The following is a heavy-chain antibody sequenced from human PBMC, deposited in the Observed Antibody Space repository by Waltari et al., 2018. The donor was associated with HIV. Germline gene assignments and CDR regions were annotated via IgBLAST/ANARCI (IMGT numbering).Heavy chain of an antibody. CDR1: GSTFTGYY. CDR3: TGDAASSGYWYFDL. V-gene: IGHV1-2*02. D-gene: IGHD3-10*01. J-gene: IGHJ2*01. CDR2: INPDSGGT. Sequence: QVQLVQSGPEVKKPGASVKVSCKDSGSTFTGYYMHWVRQDPGQGLEWRGLINPDSGGTKYGQEVQGRVTVTRDTSISPGYMELGRLGSDDTAVYYCTGDAASSGYWYFDLWGRGTLVTVSS.